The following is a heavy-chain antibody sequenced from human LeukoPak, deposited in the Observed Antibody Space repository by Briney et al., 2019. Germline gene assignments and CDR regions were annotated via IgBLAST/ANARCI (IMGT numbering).Heavy chain of an antibody. CDR1: GGSISSSSYY. Sequence: PSETLSLTCTVSGGSISSSSYYWGWIRQPPGKGLEWIGSIYYSGSTYYNPSLKSRVTISVDTSKNQFSPKLSSVTAADTAVYYCARLDPNYDILTGYALFDYWGQGTLVTVSS. CDR3: ARLDPNYDILTGYALFDY. CDR2: IYYSGST. J-gene: IGHJ4*02. D-gene: IGHD3-9*01. V-gene: IGHV4-39*01.